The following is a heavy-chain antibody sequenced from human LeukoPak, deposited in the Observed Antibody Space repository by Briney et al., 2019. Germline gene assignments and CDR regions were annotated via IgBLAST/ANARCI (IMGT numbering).Heavy chain of an antibody. CDR1: GGSISNSSYY. CDR2: IYDSGST. V-gene: IGHV4-61*01. D-gene: IGHD3-22*01. Sequence: SETLSLTCTVSGGSISNSSYYWSWIRQPPGKGLEWIGNIYDSGSTNYNPSLKSRVTISVDTSKNQCSLKLSSVTAADTAVYYCARQSISGSSLSYFDYWGQGTLVNVSS. CDR3: ARQSISGSSLSYFDY. J-gene: IGHJ4*02.